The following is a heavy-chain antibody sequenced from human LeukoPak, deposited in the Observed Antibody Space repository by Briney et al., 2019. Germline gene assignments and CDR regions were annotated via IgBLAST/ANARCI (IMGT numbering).Heavy chain of an antibody. Sequence: SETLSLTCTVSGGSFSSGDYYWSWIRQHPGKGLEWIGYTSYSGSAYYNPSLKSRVIISVDTSKSQFSLRVSSVTAADTAVYYCAGEVTGEHWFDPWGQGTLVTVSS. V-gene: IGHV4-31*03. CDR1: GGSFSSGDYY. D-gene: IGHD7-27*01. J-gene: IGHJ5*02. CDR3: AGEVTGEHWFDP. CDR2: TSYSGSA.